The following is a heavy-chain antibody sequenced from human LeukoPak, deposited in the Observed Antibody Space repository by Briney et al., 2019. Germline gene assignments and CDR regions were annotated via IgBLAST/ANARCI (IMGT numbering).Heavy chain of an antibody. CDR2: IRSSGSTI. CDR1: GFTFSSYE. J-gene: IGHJ4*02. D-gene: IGHD5-18*01. V-gene: IGHV3-48*03. Sequence: PGLALRLSCAASGFTFSSYEMNLVRQAPGNGLEGVSYIRSSGSTIYYADSVNGRFTISRDNAKNSLYLQMNSLRAEDTAVYYCARDLGGYRYGYLEVKYWGQGTMVNVSS. CDR3: ARDLGGYRYGYLEVKY.